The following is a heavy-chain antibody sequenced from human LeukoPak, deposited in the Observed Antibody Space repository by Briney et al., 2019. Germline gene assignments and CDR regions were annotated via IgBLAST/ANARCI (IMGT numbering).Heavy chain of an antibody. V-gene: IGHV3-21*01. D-gene: IGHD6-19*01. Sequence: GGSLRLSCAASGFTFSSYSMNWVHQAPGKGLEWVSSISSSSSYIYYADSVKGRFTISRDNAKNSLYLQMNSLRAEDTAVYYCARGAVAGTFADYWGQGTLVTVSS. CDR3: ARGAVAGTFADY. CDR1: GFTFSSYS. CDR2: ISSSSSYI. J-gene: IGHJ4*02.